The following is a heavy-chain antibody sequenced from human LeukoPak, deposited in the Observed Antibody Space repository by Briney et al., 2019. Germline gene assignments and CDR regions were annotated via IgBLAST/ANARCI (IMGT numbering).Heavy chain of an antibody. CDR1: GGTFSSYA. J-gene: IGHJ6*04. CDR3: ARDRSITMVRGGNYYYGMDV. CDR2: NIPIFGTA. Sequence: SVKVSCKASGGTFSSYAISWVRQAPGQGLEWMGGNIPIFGTANYAQKFQGRVTITADKSTSTAYMELSSLRSEDTAVYYCARDRSITMVRGGNYYYGMDVWGKGTTVTVSS. V-gene: IGHV1-69*06. D-gene: IGHD3-10*01.